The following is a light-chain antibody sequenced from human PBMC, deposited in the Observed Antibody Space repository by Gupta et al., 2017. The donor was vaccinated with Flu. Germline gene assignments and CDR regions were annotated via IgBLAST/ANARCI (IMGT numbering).Light chain of an antibody. CDR1: QSVSSN. CDR2: GAS. CDR3: QQYNNWHAYT. Sequence: ATPSVSPGERATLACRASQSVSSNLAWYKQKPGQAPRLLIYGASTSDTGIPARFSGSGYGTEFTLTISSRQSEDFAVYYCQQYNNWHAYTFGQGTKLEIK. J-gene: IGKJ2*01. V-gene: IGKV3-15*01.